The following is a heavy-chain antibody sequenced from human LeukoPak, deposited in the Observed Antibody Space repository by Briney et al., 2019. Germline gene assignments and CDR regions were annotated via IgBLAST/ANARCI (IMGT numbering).Heavy chain of an antibody. V-gene: IGHV4-59*08. CDR2: IYYSGST. D-gene: IGHD6-19*01. J-gene: IGHJ3*02. CDR3: ARASVAGFLAFDI. Sequence: SETLSLTCTVSGGSISSYYWSWIRQPPGKGLEWIGYIYYSGSTNYNPSLKSRVTISVDTSKNQFSLKLSSVTAADTAVYYCARASVAGFLAFDIWGQGTMVTVSS. CDR1: GGSISSYY.